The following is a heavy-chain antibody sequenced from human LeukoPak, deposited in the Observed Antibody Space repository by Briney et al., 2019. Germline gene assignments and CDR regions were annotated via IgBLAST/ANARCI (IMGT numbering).Heavy chain of an antibody. V-gene: IGHV3-33*01. D-gene: IGHD1-14*01. Sequence: PGRSLRLSCAASGFTFSSYGMHWVRQAPGKGLEWVAFIWNDGTNIYYVDSVKGRFSISRDNSKNTLYLEMNSLRVEDTAVYYCARGGYNFGYWGQGTLVTVSS. CDR1: GFTFSSYG. CDR3: ARGGYNFGY. CDR2: IWNDGTNI. J-gene: IGHJ4*02.